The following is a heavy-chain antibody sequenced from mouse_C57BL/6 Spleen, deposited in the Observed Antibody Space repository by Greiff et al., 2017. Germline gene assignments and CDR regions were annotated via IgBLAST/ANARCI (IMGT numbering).Heavy chain of an antibody. Sequence: VQLKESGPGLVKPSQSLSLTCSVTGYSITSGYYWNWIRQFPGNKLEWMGYISYDGSNNYNPSLKNRISITRDTSKNQFFLKLNSVTTEDTATYYCAREDYYYGSDYWGQGTTLTVSS. D-gene: IGHD1-1*01. J-gene: IGHJ2*01. CDR3: AREDYYYGSDY. CDR2: ISYDGSN. V-gene: IGHV3-6*01. CDR1: GYSITSGYY.